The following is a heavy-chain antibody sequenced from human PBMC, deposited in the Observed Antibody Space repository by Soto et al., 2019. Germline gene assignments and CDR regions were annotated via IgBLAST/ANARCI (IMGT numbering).Heavy chain of an antibody. V-gene: IGHV3-9*01. CDR2: ISWNSGTT. J-gene: IGHJ4*02. Sequence: EVQLVESGGGLVQPGRSLRLSCAASGFSFDNYAMHWVRQAPGKGLEWVSSISWNSGTTDYADSVKGRFIISGDSDKNSLYLQMNSLRAEDTALYYCARSAEYCGSTNCRAYFGYLGQGTLVTVSS. D-gene: IGHD2-2*01. CDR3: ARSAEYCGSTNCRAYFGY. CDR1: GFSFDNYA.